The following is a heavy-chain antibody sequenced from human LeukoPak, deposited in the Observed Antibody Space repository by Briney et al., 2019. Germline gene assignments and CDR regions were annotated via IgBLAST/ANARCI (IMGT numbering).Heavy chain of an antibody. J-gene: IGHJ5*02. CDR2: MNPNSGNT. CDR1: GYTFTSYE. Sequence: ASVKVSCKASGYTFTSYEINWVRQATGQGLEWMGWMNPNSGNTGYAQKFQGRVTMTRNTSISTAYMELSSLRSEDAAVYYCAAITGTTGWFDPWGQGTLVTVSS. V-gene: IGHV1-8*01. D-gene: IGHD1-7*01. CDR3: AAITGTTGWFDP.